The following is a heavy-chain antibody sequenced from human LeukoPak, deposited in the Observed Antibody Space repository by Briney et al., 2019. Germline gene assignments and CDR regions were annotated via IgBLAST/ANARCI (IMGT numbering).Heavy chain of an antibody. D-gene: IGHD2-2*01. J-gene: IGHJ6*03. CDR2: VDPEDGET. V-gene: IGHV1-69-2*01. CDR3: ATGIVVVPAAMYYYYMDV. Sequence: GASVKISCKASGYTFTDYYMHWVQQAPGKGLEWMGRVDPEDGETIYAEKFQGRVTITADTSTDTAYMELSSLGSEDTAVYYCATGIVVVPAAMYYYYMDVWGKGTTVTVSS. CDR1: GYTFTDYY.